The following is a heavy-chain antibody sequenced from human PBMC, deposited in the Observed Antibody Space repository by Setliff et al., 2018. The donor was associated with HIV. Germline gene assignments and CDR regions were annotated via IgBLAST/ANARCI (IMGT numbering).Heavy chain of an antibody. V-gene: IGHV2-70*11. D-gene: IGHD2-2*02. Sequence: SGPTLVNPTQTLTLTCTFSGFSLSTSGMCVSWIREPPGKALEWLARIDWDDDKYYSTSLKTRLTISKDTSKNQVVLTMTNMDPVDTATYYCARIQLVCSSTSCYKGVIDYWGQGTLVTVSS. CDR2: IDWDDDK. CDR3: ARIQLVCSSTSCYKGVIDY. J-gene: IGHJ4*02. CDR1: GFSLSTSGMC.